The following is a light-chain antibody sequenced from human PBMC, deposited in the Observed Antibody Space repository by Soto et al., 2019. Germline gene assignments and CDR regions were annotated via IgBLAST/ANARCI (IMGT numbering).Light chain of an antibody. Sequence: QSVLTQPASVSGSPGQSITISCTGTSSDVGGYNYVSWYQQHPGKAPKVIIYDVSNRPSGVSNRFSGSKSGNTASLTISGLQAEDEADYYCSSYTSSGSFVVFGGGTQLTVL. CDR1: SSDVGGYNY. J-gene: IGLJ2*01. V-gene: IGLV2-14*01. CDR3: SSYTSSGSFVV. CDR2: DVS.